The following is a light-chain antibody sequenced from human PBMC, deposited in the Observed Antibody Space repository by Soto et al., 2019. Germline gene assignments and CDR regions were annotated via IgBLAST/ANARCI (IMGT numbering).Light chain of an antibody. CDR3: QQSENGPLT. J-gene: IGKJ4*01. Sequence: DIQMTQSPSSLSASVGDRITITCQASQDINKYLNWYEQKLGQAPKLMIYDASNLQRGVPSRFRGSESGTHFSLSISSLQPEDIATYYCQQSENGPLTFGGGTKVEIK. CDR1: QDINKY. CDR2: DAS. V-gene: IGKV1-33*01.